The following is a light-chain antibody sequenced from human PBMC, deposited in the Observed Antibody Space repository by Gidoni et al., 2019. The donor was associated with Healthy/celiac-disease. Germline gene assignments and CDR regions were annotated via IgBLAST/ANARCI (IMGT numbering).Light chain of an antibody. V-gene: IGKV3-11*01. CDR2: DAS. CDR3: QQRSNWPALT. Sequence: IVLTQSPATLSLSPGERAALSCRASQSVSSYLAWYQQKPGQAPRLPIYDASTRATGIPARVSGSGSGTDFTLTISSLEPEDFAVYYCQQRSNWPALTFGGGTKVEIE. J-gene: IGKJ4*01. CDR1: QSVSSY.